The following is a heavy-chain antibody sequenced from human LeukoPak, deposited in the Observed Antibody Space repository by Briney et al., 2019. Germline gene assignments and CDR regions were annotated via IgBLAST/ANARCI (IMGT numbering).Heavy chain of an antibody. V-gene: IGHV3-7*05. CDR2: INQVGSQK. CDR3: ARSNREFASGTGDY. Sequence: GRSLRLSCAASGFSFSSHCMSWVRQAPGKGLDWVANINQVGSQKYYVDSVKGRFSISRDNAKNSLYLQMNSLRAEDTAVYYCARSNREFASGTGDYWGQGTLVTVSS. J-gene: IGHJ4*02. D-gene: IGHD1-14*01. CDR1: GFSFSSHC.